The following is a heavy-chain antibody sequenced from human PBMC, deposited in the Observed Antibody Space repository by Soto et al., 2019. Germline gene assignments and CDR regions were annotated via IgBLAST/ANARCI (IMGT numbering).Heavy chain of an antibody. CDR2: ITSSGSYV. D-gene: IGHD3-3*02. V-gene: IGHV3-21*01. CDR1: GFTFSRNT. J-gene: IGHJ6*02. Sequence: GGSLRLSCVTSGFTFSRNTMNWVRQAPGKGLEWVASITSSGSYVYYADSVKGRFSASRDNAKNSLSPQMDSLRPDDTAIYFCVKDEGIEAMDVWGQGTTVTVS. CDR3: VKDEGIEAMDV.